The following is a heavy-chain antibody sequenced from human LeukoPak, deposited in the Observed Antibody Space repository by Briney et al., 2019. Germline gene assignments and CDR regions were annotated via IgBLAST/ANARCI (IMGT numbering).Heavy chain of an antibody. V-gene: IGHV1-46*01. CDR1: GYTFTSCY. CDR2: INPSGGST. D-gene: IGHD3-3*01. CDR3: ARAPSRITIFGVVIRHADYFDY. J-gene: IGHJ4*02. Sequence: ASVKVSCKASGYTFTSCYMHWVRQAPGQGLEWMGIINPSGGSTSYAQEFQGRVTMTRDTSTSTVYMELSSLRSEDTAVYYCARAPSRITIFGVVIRHADYFDYWGQGTLVTVSS.